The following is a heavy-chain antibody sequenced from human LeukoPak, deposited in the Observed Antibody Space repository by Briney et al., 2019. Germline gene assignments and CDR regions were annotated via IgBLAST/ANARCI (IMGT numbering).Heavy chain of an antibody. CDR2: INPNTGGT. V-gene: IGHV1-2*02. D-gene: IGHD1-26*01. CDR3: ARGSGSYYGGNFDY. Sequence: ASVKVSCKASGYTFTGYYFHWVRQAPGQGLEWMGWINPNTGGTNYAQKFQGRVTMTRDTSISTAYMELSSLRSEDTAVYYCARGSGSYYGGNFDYWGQGTLVTVSS. J-gene: IGHJ4*02. CDR1: GYTFTGYY.